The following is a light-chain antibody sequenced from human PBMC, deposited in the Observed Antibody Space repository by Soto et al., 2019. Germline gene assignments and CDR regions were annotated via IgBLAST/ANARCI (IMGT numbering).Light chain of an antibody. V-gene: IGLV2-8*01. J-gene: IGLJ3*02. CDR3: SSYAACNISHFV. CDR2: EVT. CDR1: SSDVGGYNY. Sequence: QSALTQPPSASGSPGQSVTISCTGTSSDVGGYNYVSCYQQYPGTATKLMIYEVTKPPSGLPDLFSGSKSGNTASLTASGLQAQESDDYSCSSYAACNISHFVFGGGTKLTVL.